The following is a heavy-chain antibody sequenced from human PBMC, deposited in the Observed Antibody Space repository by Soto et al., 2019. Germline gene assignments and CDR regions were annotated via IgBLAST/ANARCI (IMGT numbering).Heavy chain of an antibody. J-gene: IGHJ3*02. CDR3: ARGGEYDKDAFDI. D-gene: IGHD3-10*01. Sequence: PSETLSLTCTVSGGSISSGDYYWSWIRQPPGKGLEWIGYIYYSGSTYYNPSLKSRVTISVDTSKNQFSLKLSSVTAADTAVYYCARGGEYDKDAFDIWGQGTMVTV. CDR1: GGSISSGDYY. CDR2: IYYSGST. V-gene: IGHV4-30-4*01.